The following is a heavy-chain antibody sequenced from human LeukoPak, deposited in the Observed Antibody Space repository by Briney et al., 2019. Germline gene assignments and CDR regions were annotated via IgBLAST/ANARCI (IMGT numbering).Heavy chain of an antibody. CDR1: GYTLTELS. Sequence: GSVKVSCKVSGYTLTELSMHWVRQAPGKGLEWMGGFDPEDGETIYAQKFQGRVTMTEDTSTDTAYMELSSLRVEDTAVYYCAKDGGLWVSAHWGDSWGRGTLVTVSS. D-gene: IGHD7-27*01. CDR2: FDPEDGET. V-gene: IGHV1-24*01. J-gene: IGHJ4*02. CDR3: AKDGGLWVSAHWGDS.